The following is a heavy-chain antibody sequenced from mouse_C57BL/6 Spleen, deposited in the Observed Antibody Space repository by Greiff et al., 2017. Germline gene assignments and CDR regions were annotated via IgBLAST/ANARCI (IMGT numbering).Heavy chain of an antibody. CDR1: GYSITSGYY. CDR2: ISYDGSN. CDR3: ARQGGDGYWGY. J-gene: IGHJ2*01. Sequence: EVQLQQSGPGLVKPSQSLSLTCSVTGYSITSGYYWNWIRQFPGNKLEWMGYISYDGSNNYNPSIKNRISITRDTSKNQFFLKLNSVTTEDTATYYCARQGGDGYWGYWGQGTTLTVSS. V-gene: IGHV3-6*01. D-gene: IGHD2-3*01.